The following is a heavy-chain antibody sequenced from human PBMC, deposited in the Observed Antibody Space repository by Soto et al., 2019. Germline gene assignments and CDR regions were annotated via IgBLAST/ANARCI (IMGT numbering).Heavy chain of an antibody. CDR1: GYGNTRYV. J-gene: IGHJ4*02. CDR3: ALGCAGDCYSKLGDH. D-gene: IGHD2-21*02. V-gene: IGHV1-8*01. CDR2: ISPYSGNT. Sequence: VKRYRKGAGYGNTRYVVGWLRMDNEQGLEWMGWISPYSGNTSYAQKFQGRVTMTRNTSISTAYMELSSLKSEDTAVYYCALGCAGDCYSKLGDHWGPGTFVTRSS.